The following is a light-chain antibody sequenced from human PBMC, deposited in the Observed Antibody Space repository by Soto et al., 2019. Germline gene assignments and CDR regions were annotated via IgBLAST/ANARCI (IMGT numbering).Light chain of an antibody. CDR3: SSFTSSTTLV. J-gene: IGLJ2*01. CDR1: SSDVGSYNR. CDR2: EVS. Sequence: QSALTQPPSVSGSPGQSVTISCTGTSSDVGSYNRVSWYQQPPGTGPKLMIYEVSNRPSGVPDRFSGSKSGNTASLTISGLQAEDEADYYCSSFTSSTTLVFGEGTTLTVL. V-gene: IGLV2-18*02.